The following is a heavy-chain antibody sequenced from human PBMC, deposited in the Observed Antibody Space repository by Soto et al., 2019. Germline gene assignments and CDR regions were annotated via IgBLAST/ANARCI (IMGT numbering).Heavy chain of an antibody. V-gene: IGHV3-33*01. CDR1: GFTFSSYG. J-gene: IGHJ6*03. Sequence: QVQLVESGGGVVQPGRSLRLSCAASGFTFSSYGMHWVRQAPGKGLEWVAVIWYDGSNKYYADSVKGRFTISRDNSKNTLYLQMNSPRAEDTAVYYCARDRCSSTSCQAYYYYYMDVWGKGTTVTVSS. CDR2: IWYDGSNK. CDR3: ARDRCSSTSCQAYYYYYMDV. D-gene: IGHD2-2*01.